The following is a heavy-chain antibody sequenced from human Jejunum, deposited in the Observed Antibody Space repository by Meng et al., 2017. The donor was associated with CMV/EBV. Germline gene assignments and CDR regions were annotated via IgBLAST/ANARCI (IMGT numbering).Heavy chain of an antibody. CDR2: INPSGYNT. D-gene: IGHD4/OR15-4a*01. CDR1: GYIFTDYY. J-gene: IGHJ6*02. V-gene: IGHV1-46*01. CDR3: AKEGVLYGMDV. Sequence: CKASGYIFTDYYRHWVRQAPGQRLKRMALINPSGYNTNYTQKFQGRITVTRDTSTRTVYMELNNLTFEDTAVYYCAKEGVLYGMDVWGQGTTVTVSS.